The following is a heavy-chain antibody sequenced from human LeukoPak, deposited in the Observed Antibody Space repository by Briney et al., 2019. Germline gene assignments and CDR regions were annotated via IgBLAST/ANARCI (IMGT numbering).Heavy chain of an antibody. CDR2: IYHSGST. Sequence: SETLSLTCAVYGGSFSGYSWSWIRQPPGKGLEWIGYIYHSGSTYYNPSLKSRVTISVDRSKNQFSLKLSSVTAADTAVYYCARGRSLSGSFPFDYWGQGTLVTVSS. D-gene: IGHD1-26*01. CDR1: GGSFSGYS. CDR3: ARGRSLSGSFPFDY. V-gene: IGHV4-30-2*01. J-gene: IGHJ4*02.